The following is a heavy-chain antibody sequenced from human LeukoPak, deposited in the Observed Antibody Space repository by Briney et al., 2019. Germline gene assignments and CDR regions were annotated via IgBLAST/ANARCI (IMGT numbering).Heavy chain of an antibody. CDR2: IRYDGSNK. D-gene: IGHD2-21*01. J-gene: IGHJ4*02. V-gene: IGHV3-30*02. CDR3: AKGGQAYCGGDCFIFDY. Sequence: PGGSLRLSSAASGFTFSSYGMHWVRQAPGKGLEWVAFIRYDGSNKYYADSVKGRFIISRDNSKNTLYLQMNSLRAEDTAVYYCAKGGQAYCGGDCFIFDYWGQGTLVTVSS. CDR1: GFTFSSYG.